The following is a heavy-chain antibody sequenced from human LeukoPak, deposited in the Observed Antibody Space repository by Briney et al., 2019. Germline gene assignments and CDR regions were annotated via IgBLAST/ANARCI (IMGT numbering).Heavy chain of an antibody. CDR2: IIPIFGTA. V-gene: IGHV1-69*13. J-gene: IGHJ6*03. CDR1: GYTFTSYD. Sequence: ASVKVSCKASGYTFTSYDINWVRQAPGQGLEWMGGIIPIFGTANYAQKFEDRVTLTADELTNTAYMELNSLRSEDTAVYYCARAPSRYSNLERSVGRWFYYYMDVWGQGTTVTVSS. D-gene: IGHD4-11*01. CDR3: ARAPSRYSNLERSVGRWFYYYMDV.